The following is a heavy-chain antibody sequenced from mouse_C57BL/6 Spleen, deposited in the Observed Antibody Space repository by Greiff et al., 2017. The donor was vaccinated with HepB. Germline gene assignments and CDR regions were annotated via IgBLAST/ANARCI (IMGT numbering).Heavy chain of an antibody. D-gene: IGHD1-1*01. CDR2: ISDGGSYT. CDR3: ARDGSYGGYFDV. J-gene: IGHJ1*03. CDR1: GFTFSSYA. V-gene: IGHV5-4*01. Sequence: EVQVVESGGGLVKPGGSLKLSCAASGFTFSSYAMSWVRQTPEKRLEWVATISDGGSYTYYPDNVKGRFTISRDNAKNNLYLQMSHLKSEDTAMYYCARDGSYGGYFDVWGTGTTVTVSS.